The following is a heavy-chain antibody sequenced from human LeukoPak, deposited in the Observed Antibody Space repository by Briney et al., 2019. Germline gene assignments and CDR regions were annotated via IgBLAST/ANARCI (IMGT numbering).Heavy chain of an antibody. CDR1: GFIFNSYW. Sequence: GGSLRLSCAASGFIFNSYWMNWLRQAPGKGLEWVANVDQDGSEKYYVGSVKGRFTISRDNAKNSLYLQMYSLRVEDTAVYYCARGWASSRRKAFDIWGQGTMVTVSS. CDR3: ARGWASSRRKAFDI. CDR2: VDQDGSEK. V-gene: IGHV3-7*03. J-gene: IGHJ3*02. D-gene: IGHD3-16*01.